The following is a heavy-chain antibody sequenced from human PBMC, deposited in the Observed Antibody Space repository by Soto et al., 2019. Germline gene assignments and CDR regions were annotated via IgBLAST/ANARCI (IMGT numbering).Heavy chain of an antibody. CDR2: MYHSGST. D-gene: IGHD3-22*01. Sequence: SETLSLTCAVSSYSISSDYYWGWIRQPPGKGLEWIGSMYHSGSTYYNPPLKSRVTISLDTSKNQFSLKLSSVTAADTAVYYCARDLHYSDSSAYHCEAPFDCWGQGTLVTVS. J-gene: IGHJ4*02. V-gene: IGHV4-38-2*02. CDR1: SYSISSDYY. CDR3: ARDLHYSDSSAYHCEAPFDC.